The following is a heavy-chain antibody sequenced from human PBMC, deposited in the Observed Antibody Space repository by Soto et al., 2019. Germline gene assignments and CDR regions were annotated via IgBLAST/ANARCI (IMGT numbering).Heavy chain of an antibody. J-gene: IGHJ6*03. CDR1: GYTFTSYD. Sequence: ASVKVSCKASGYTFTSYDINWVRQATGQGLEWMGWMNPNSGNTGYAQKFQGRVTMTRNTSISTAYMELSSLRSEDTAVYYCARLVVVPAATYYYYYYYMDVWGKGTTVTVSS. CDR3: ARLVVVPAATYYYYYYYMDV. D-gene: IGHD2-2*01. V-gene: IGHV1-8*01. CDR2: MNPNSGNT.